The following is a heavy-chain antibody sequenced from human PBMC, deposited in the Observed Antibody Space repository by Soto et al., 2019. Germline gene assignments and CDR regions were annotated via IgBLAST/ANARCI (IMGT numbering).Heavy chain of an antibody. Sequence: EVQLVESGGGLVQPGGSLRLSCAASGFTFSSYSMNWVRQAPGKGLEWVSYISSSSSTIYYADSVKGRFTISRDNAKNSLYLQMNSLRAEDTAGYYGARGVGAPVDYWGQGTLVTVSS. J-gene: IGHJ4*02. CDR2: ISSSSSTI. D-gene: IGHD1-26*01. V-gene: IGHV3-48*01. CDR1: GFTFSSYS. CDR3: ARGVGAPVDY.